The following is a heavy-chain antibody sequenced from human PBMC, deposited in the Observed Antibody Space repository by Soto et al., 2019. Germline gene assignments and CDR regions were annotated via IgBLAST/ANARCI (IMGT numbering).Heavy chain of an antibody. CDR3: ARDKGYCTNGVCYTHSPADYYYGMDV. V-gene: IGHV1-18*01. CDR1: GYTFTSYG. J-gene: IGHJ6*02. CDR2: ISAYNGNT. D-gene: IGHD2-8*01. Sequence: ASVKVSCKASGYTFTSYGISWVRQAPGQGLEWMGWISAYNGNTNYAQKLQGRVTMTTDTSTSTAYMELRSLRSDDTAVYYCARDKGYCTNGVCYTHSPADYYYGMDVWGQGTTVTVSS.